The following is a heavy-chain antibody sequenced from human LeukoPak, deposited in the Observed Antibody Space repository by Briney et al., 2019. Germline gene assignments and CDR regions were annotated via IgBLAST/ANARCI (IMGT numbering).Heavy chain of an antibody. CDR1: GGSISSSSYY. V-gene: IGHV4-61*01. J-gene: IGHJ4*02. D-gene: IGHD5-18*01. CDR3: ARVGTAMGIYFDY. CDR2: IYYSGST. Sequence: SETLSLTCTVSGGSISSSSYYWSWIRQPPGKGLEWIGYIYYSGSTNYNPSLKSRVTISVDTSKNQFSLKLSSVTAADTAVYYCARVGTAMGIYFDYWGQGTLVTVSS.